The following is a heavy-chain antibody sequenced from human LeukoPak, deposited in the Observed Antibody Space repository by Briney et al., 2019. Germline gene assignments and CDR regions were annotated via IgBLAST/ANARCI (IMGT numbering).Heavy chain of an antibody. Sequence: PGGSLRLPCAASGFTFSSNDMHWVRQAPGKGLEWVAVIWYDGNNKYYADSVKGRFTISRDNSKNTLFLQMNSLRAEDTAVYYCATDAGHWFDPWGQGTLVTVSS. CDR2: IWYDGNNK. CDR1: GFTFSSND. CDR3: ATDAGHWFDP. J-gene: IGHJ5*02. V-gene: IGHV3-33*01.